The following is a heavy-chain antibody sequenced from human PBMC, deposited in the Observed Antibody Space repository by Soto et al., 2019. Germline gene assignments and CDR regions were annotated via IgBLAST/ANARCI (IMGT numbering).Heavy chain of an antibody. CDR1: GGTFSSYA. CDR3: ARGDATTRGWFDP. V-gene: IGHV1-69*13. D-gene: IGHD5-12*01. J-gene: IGHJ5*02. Sequence: GASVKVSCKASGGTFSSYAISWVRQAPGQGLEWMGGIIPIFGTANYAQKFQGRVTITADESTSTAYMELSSLRSEDTAVYYCARGDATTRGWFDPWGQGTLVTVSS. CDR2: IIPIFGTA.